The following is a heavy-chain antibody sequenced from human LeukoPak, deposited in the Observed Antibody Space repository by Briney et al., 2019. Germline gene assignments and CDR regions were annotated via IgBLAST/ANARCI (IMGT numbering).Heavy chain of an antibody. CDR2: INTDGSST. CDR1: GFTFSSYW. D-gene: IGHD6-13*01. J-gene: IGHJ4*02. CDR3: ARVSSSSWWALDY. V-gene: IGHV3-74*01. Sequence: GGSLRLTCAASGFTFSSYWMHWVRQAPGKGLVWVSRINTDGSSTSYADSVKGRFTISRDNAKNTLYLQMNSLRAEDTAVYYCARVSSSSWWALDYWGQGTLVTVSS.